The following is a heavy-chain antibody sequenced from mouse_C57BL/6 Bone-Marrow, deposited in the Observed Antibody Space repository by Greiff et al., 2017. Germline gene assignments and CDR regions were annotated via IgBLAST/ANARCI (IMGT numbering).Heavy chain of an antibody. CDR1: GFTFSDYG. CDR2: ISNLAYSI. CDR3: ARGYYAVDY. V-gene: IGHV5-15*01. J-gene: IGHJ4*01. Sequence: EVQLVESGGGLVQPGGSLKLSCAASGFTFSDYGMAWVRQAPRKGPEWVAFISNLAYSIYYADTVTGRFTIARENAKNTLYLEMSSLRSEDTAMYYCARGYYAVDYWGQGTSVTVSS.